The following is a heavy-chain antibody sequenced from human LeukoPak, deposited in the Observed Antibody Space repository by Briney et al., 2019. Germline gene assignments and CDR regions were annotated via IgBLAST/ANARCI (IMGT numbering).Heavy chain of an antibody. CDR3: ARFIASPGPDAFDI. J-gene: IGHJ3*02. CDR1: GFNSGNYW. V-gene: IGHV3-7*01. D-gene: IGHD6-13*01. Sequence: HPGGSLRLSCVASGFNSGNYWMSWVRQAPGQRLEWLANIKQDGIETYYLDSVKGRFTISRDSARNSVYLQMNSLRADETAVYFCARFIASPGPDAFDIWGQGTLVTVSS. CDR2: IKQDGIET.